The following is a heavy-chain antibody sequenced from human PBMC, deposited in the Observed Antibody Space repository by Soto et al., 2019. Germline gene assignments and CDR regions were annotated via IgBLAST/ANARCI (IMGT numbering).Heavy chain of an antibody. V-gene: IGHV1-2*02. D-gene: IGHD2-15*01. Sequence: ASVKVSCNASGYTFTGYYMHWVLQAPGQGLEWMGWINPNSGGTNYAQKFQGRVTMTRDTSISTAYMELSRLRSDDTAVYYCARGRRVVAAIINWFDPWGQGTLVTVSS. CDR1: GYTFTGYY. CDR3: ARGRRVVAAIINWFDP. J-gene: IGHJ5*02. CDR2: INPNSGGT.